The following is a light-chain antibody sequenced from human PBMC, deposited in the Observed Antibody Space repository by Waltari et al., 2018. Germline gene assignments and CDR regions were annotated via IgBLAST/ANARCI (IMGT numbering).Light chain of an antibody. J-gene: IGKJ4*01. V-gene: IGKV3-11*01. CDR2: GAS. CDR3: YQYSRSLS. CDR1: QSVNTY. Sequence: LTQSPATLSLSPGDRAILSCRASQSVNTYLAWYHQKPGQAPRLLIYGASTRATGIPARFSGSGSGTDFTLTITSLEPEDVGVYHCYQYSRSLSFGGGTEVEIK.